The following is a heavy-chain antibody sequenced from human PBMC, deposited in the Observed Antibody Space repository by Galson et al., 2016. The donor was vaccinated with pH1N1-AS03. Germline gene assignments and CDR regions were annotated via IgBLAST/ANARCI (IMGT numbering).Heavy chain of an antibody. V-gene: IGHV5-10-1*01. CDR2: IDPSDSYT. Sequence: QSGAEVKKPGESLRISCQGSGYSFPSYWINWVRQMPGKGLEWMGRIDPSDSYTNYSPSFQGHVTFSTDKSISTAYLQWNSLKASDTAMYYCARLMFRGRQNIGKAFDIWGQGTRVTVSP. CDR1: GYSFPSYW. CDR3: ARLMFRGRQNIGKAFDI. D-gene: IGHD3-10*01. J-gene: IGHJ3*02.